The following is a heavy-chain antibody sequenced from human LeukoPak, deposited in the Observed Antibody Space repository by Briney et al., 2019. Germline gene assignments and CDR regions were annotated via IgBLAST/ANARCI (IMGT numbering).Heavy chain of an antibody. V-gene: IGHV1-8*01. Sequence: ASVKVSCKASGYTFTSYDINWVRQATGQGLEWMGWMNPNSGNTGYAQKFQGRVTMTRNTSISTAYMELRSLRSDDTAVYYCARDLVVPAAILDYYYYYGMDVWGQGTTVTVSS. CDR3: ARDLVVPAAILDYYYYYGMDV. CDR2: MNPNSGNT. J-gene: IGHJ6*02. D-gene: IGHD2-2*02. CDR1: GYTFTSYD.